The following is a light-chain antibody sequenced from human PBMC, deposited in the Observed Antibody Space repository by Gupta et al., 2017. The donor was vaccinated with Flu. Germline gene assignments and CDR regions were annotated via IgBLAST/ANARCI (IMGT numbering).Light chain of an antibody. Sequence: DIGGYNYVSWYQHHPGKAPKLIIYEVSRRPSGVPDRFSASKSDSTASLTVSGLQAEDEADYYCGSYADGRYVFGSGTKVTVL. J-gene: IGLJ1*01. CDR1: DIGGYNY. CDR2: EVS. V-gene: IGLV2-8*01. CDR3: GSYADGRYV.